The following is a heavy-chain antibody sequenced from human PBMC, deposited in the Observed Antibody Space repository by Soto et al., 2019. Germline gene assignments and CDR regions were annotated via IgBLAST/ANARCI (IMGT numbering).Heavy chain of an antibody. J-gene: IGHJ5*02. CDR1: GYTFTSYD. CDR3: ASDRKWVDP. CDR2: MSTSNGNT. V-gene: IGHV1-18*01. Sequence: QVQLVQSGAEVKKPGASVKVSCKASGYTFTSYDISWVRQAPGQGLEWMGWMSTSNGNTNYSQKLQGRVTMTTDTSTSTANMGLRSLRPDDTAGYFGASDRKWVDPWGQGTLVTVS.